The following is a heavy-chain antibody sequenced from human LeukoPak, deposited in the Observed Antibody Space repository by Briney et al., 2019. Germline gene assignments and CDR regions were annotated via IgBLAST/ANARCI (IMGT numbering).Heavy chain of an antibody. D-gene: IGHD4-23*01. J-gene: IGHJ5*02. CDR2: IYTSGST. Sequence: SETLSLTCTVSGGSISSYYWSWIRQPPGKGLERIGYIYTSGSTNYNPSLKSRVTISVDTSKNQFSLKLSSVTAADTAVYYCARLDLGVTPGFDPWGQGTLVTVSS. CDR1: GGSISSYY. V-gene: IGHV4-4*09. CDR3: ARLDLGVTPGFDP.